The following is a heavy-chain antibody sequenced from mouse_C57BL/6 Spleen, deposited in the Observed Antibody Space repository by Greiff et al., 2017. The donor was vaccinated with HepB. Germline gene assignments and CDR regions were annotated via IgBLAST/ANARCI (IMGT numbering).Heavy chain of an antibody. CDR2: IHPNSGST. Sequence: QVQLQQPGAELVKPGASVKLSCKASGYTFTSYWMHWVKQRPGQGLEWIGMIHPNSGSTNYNEKFKSKATLTVDKSSSTAYMQLSSLTSEDSAVEYCSRTFITTVVANYFDYWGQGTTLTVSS. CDR3: SRTFITTVVANYFDY. D-gene: IGHD1-1*01. V-gene: IGHV1-64*01. J-gene: IGHJ2*01. CDR1: GYTFTSYW.